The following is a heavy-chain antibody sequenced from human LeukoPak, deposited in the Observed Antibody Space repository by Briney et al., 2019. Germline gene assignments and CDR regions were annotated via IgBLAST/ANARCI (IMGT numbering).Heavy chain of an antibody. CDR2: IYSGGST. V-gene: IGHV3-66*02. J-gene: IGHJ4*02. CDR1: GFTVSSNY. D-gene: IGHD2-21*01. Sequence: GGSLRLSCAASGFTVSSNYMSWVRQAPGKGLEWVSVIYSGGSTYYADSVKGRFTISRDNSKNTLYLQMNSLRAEGTAVYYCAREREVNGRNIDYWGQGTLVTVSS. CDR3: AREREVNGRNIDY.